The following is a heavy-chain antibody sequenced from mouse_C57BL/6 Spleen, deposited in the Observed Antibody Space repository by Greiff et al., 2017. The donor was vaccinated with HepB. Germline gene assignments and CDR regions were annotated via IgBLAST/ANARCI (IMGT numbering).Heavy chain of an antibody. CDR3: AYGYDGRGDAMDY. J-gene: IGHJ4*01. D-gene: IGHD2-2*01. CDR1: GFNIKNTY. Sequence: VQLKQSVAELVRPGASVKLSCTASGFNIKNTYMHWVKQRPEQGLEWIGRIDPANGNTKYAPKFQGKATITADTSSNTAYLQLSSLTSEDTAIYYCAYGYDGRGDAMDYWGQGTSVTVSS. V-gene: IGHV14-3*01. CDR2: IDPANGNT.